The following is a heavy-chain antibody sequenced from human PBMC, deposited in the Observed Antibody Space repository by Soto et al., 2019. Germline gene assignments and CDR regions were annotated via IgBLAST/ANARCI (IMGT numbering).Heavy chain of an antibody. V-gene: IGHV3-23*01. CDR2: ISGSGGST. Sequence: GGSLRLSCAASGFTFSSYAMSWVRQAPGKGLEWVSAISGSGGSTYYADSVKGRFTISRDNSKNTLYLQMNSLRAEDTAVYYCAKYTTGIMITFGGVTPPFFDYWGQGTLVTVSS. J-gene: IGHJ4*02. CDR1: GFTFSSYA. D-gene: IGHD3-16*01. CDR3: AKYTTGIMITFGGVTPPFFDY.